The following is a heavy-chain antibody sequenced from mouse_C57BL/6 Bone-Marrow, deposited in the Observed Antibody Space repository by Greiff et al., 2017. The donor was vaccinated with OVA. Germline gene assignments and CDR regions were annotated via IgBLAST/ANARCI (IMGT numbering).Heavy chain of an antibody. CDR1: GYSITSGYY. J-gene: IGHJ1*03. D-gene: IGHD1-1*01. Sequence: ESGPGLVKPSQSLSLTCSVTGYSITSGYYWNWIRQFPGNKLEWMGYISYDGSNNYNPSLKNRISITRDTSKNQFFLKLNSVTTEDTATYYCAREDYGSSYWYFDVWGTGTTVTVSS. CDR2: ISYDGSN. V-gene: IGHV3-6*01. CDR3: AREDYGSSYWYFDV.